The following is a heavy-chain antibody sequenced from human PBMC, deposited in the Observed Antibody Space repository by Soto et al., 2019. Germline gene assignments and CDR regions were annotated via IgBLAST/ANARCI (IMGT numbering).Heavy chain of an antibody. D-gene: IGHD2-8*01. CDR2: ISAYNGDT. Sequence: QAQLVQSGAEVKKPGASVKVSCRASGYTFSSYGYAWVRQAPGQGLEWMGWISAYNGDTNYAQKFQDRVTLTTDTSTNTAYMELRNLGSDDTAVDYCARSGAYCTSITCLFDSFWGLGTLVTVSS. V-gene: IGHV1-18*01. J-gene: IGHJ4*02. CDR1: GYTFSSYG. CDR3: ARSGAYCTSITCLFDSF.